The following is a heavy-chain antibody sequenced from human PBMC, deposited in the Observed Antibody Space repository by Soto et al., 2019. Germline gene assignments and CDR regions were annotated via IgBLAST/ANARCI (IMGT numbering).Heavy chain of an antibody. CDR3: AHGSGWLSDY. CDR1: GFSLNSTAVG. CDR2: IYWDDDN. D-gene: IGHD6-19*01. Sequence: QITLKESGPTLVRPTQTLTLTCTFSGFSLNSTAVGVNWIRQPPGKALEWLALIYWDDDNHYSPSLRSRLTITKDTSKNQVVLTMTNMDPVDTATYYCAHGSGWLSDYWGQGILVTVSS. J-gene: IGHJ4*02. V-gene: IGHV2-5*02.